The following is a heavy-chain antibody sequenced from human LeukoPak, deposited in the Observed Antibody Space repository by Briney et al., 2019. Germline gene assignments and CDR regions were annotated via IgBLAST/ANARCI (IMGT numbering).Heavy chain of an antibody. CDR3: ARSSFPRGEYGMDV. CDR1: GGSISSSSYY. Sequence: SETLSLTCTVSGGSISSSSYYWGWIRQPPGKGLEWIGSIYYSGSTYYNPSLKSRVTISVDTSKNQFSLKLSSVTAADTAVYYCARSSFPRGEYGMDVWGQGTTVTVSS. J-gene: IGHJ6*02. D-gene: IGHD2-2*01. CDR2: IYYSGST. V-gene: IGHV4-39*01.